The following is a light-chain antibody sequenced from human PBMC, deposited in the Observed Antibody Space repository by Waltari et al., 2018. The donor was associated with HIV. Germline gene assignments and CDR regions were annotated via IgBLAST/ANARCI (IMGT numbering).Light chain of an antibody. J-gene: IGKJ2*04. Sequence: LVLTHSPGPLSLCPWVRATVPCRASQRVSTSSLSWYQQKPGQAPRLLIYGASSRATGIPDRFSGIGSGTDFTLTISRLQPEDFAVYYCQQYGSLPGSFGQGTKLEIK. CDR2: GAS. CDR1: QRVSTSS. V-gene: IGKV3-20*01. CDR3: QQYGSLPGS.